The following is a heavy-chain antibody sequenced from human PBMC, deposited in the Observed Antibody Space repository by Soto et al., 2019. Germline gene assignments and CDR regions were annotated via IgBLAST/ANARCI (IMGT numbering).Heavy chain of an antibody. CDR2: INHSGST. J-gene: IGHJ5*02. V-gene: IGHV4-34*01. CDR1: GGSFSGYY. Sequence: QVQLQQWGAGLLKPSETLSLTCAVYGGSFSGYYWSWIRQPPGKGLVWIGEINHSGSTNYNPSLNSRVTISVDTSRTQCSLKLSSVTAADTAVYYCARDYDYVWGSFDPWGQGTLVTVSS. D-gene: IGHD3-16*01. CDR3: ARDYDYVWGSFDP.